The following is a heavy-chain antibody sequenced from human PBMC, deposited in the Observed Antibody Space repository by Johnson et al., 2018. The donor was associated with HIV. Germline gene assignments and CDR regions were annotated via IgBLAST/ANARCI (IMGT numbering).Heavy chain of an antibody. J-gene: IGHJ3*02. CDR1: GFTFNFHW. V-gene: IGHV3-NL1*01. CDR3: AKAGAVAGPGIDAFDI. CDR2: IYSDGNT. Sequence: QVQLVESGGGLVQPGGSRRLSCAGSGFTFNFHWMTWVRQAPGKGLECVSLIYSDGNTYYADSVKGRFTISRDNSKNTLYLQMNSLRAEDTAVYYCAKAGAVAGPGIDAFDIWGQGTVVTVSS. D-gene: IGHD6-19*01.